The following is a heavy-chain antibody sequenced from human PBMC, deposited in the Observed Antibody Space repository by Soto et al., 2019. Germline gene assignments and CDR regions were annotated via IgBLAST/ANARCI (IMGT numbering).Heavy chain of an antibody. D-gene: IGHD6-13*01. J-gene: IGHJ1*01. CDR1: GFIFSNYG. Sequence: QVQLVESGGGMVQPGRSLRLSCAASGFIFSNYGMHWVRQAPGKGLEWVAVLSYDERGQNYVDSVRGRFTVSRDTSKNTLYLQMNSLRTEDTAVYYCAKELGTTAAGKVVFQHWGQGTLVSVSS. CDR2: LSYDERGQ. CDR3: AKELGTTAAGKVVFQH. V-gene: IGHV3-30*18.